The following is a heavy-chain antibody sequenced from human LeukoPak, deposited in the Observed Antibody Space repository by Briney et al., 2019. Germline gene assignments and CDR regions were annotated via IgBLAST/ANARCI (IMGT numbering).Heavy chain of an antibody. CDR1: GFTFSSYS. CDR2: ISSSSSYI. Sequence: GGSLRLSCAASGFTFSSYSMNWVRQAPGKGLEWVSSISSSSSYIYYADSVKGRFTISRDNAKNSLYLQMNSLRAEDTAVYYCASLGVGDGDYRSTNPNVFLIWGQGTMVTVSS. CDR3: ASLGVGDGDYRSTNPNVFLI. J-gene: IGHJ3*02. D-gene: IGHD4-17*01. V-gene: IGHV3-21*01.